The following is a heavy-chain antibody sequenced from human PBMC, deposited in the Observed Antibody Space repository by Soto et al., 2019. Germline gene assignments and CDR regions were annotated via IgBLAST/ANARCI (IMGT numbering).Heavy chain of an antibody. Sequence: QVQLVQSGAEVKEPWASVKVSCKASGYSFTHYGITWVRQAPGQGLEWTGWINAYVGETKSAQKYEGRVTVTMDTSTNTAYLELRSLRSDDTAVYYCARGDGDTLDYWREGTLVRVSA. J-gene: IGHJ4*02. V-gene: IGHV1-18*01. CDR3: ARGDGDTLDY. CDR1: GYSFTHYG. CDR2: INAYVGET.